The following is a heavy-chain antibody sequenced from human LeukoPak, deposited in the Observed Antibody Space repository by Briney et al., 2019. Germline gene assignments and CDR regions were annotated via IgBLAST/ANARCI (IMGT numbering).Heavy chain of an antibody. CDR2: IYYSGST. Sequence: PSETLSLTCAVSGDSISSSSYYWGWIRQPPGKGLEWIGAIYYSGSTYYNPSLKSRVTISVDTSKNQFSLKLSSVTAADTAVYYCARESYGDYSGDYWGQGTLVTVSS. CDR1: GDSISSSSYY. CDR3: ARESYGDYSGDY. V-gene: IGHV4-39*01. D-gene: IGHD4-17*01. J-gene: IGHJ4*02.